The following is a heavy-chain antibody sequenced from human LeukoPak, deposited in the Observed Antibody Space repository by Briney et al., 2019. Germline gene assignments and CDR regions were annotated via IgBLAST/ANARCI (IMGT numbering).Heavy chain of an antibody. D-gene: IGHD5-24*01. CDR1: GGSISSHY. V-gene: IGHV4-59*11. CDR3: ARDGYNNWFDP. Sequence: SETLSLTCTVSGGSISSHYWSWIRQPPGKGLEWIGYIYHSGSTNYNPSLKSRVTISVDTSKNQFSLKLSSVTAADTAVYYCARDGYNNWFDPWGQGTLVTVSS. CDR2: IYHSGST. J-gene: IGHJ5*02.